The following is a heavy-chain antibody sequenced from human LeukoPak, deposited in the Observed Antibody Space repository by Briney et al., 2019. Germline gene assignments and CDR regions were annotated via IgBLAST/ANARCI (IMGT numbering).Heavy chain of an antibody. Sequence: SETLSLTCTVSGGSISSGGYYWSWIRQHPGKGLEWIGYIYYSGSTYYNLSLKSRVTISVDTSKNQFSLKLSSVTAADTAVYYCARALMIVEVGGWFDPWGQGTLVTVSS. CDR3: ARALMIVEVGGWFDP. J-gene: IGHJ5*02. V-gene: IGHV4-31*03. CDR1: GGSISSGGYY. D-gene: IGHD3-22*01. CDR2: IYYSGST.